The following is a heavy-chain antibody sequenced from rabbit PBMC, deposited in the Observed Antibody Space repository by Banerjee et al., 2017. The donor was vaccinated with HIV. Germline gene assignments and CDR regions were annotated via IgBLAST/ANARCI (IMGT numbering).Heavy chain of an antibody. Sequence: QSLEESGGGLVQPEGSLTLTCKASGLDFSSGYYMCWVRQAPGRGLEWIACVKTGSGGDGSTDYASWVRGRFTISLDSAQNTVFLKMTSLTVADTATYFCARSPYAGYGSFSLWGPGTLVTVS. D-gene: IGHD3-1*01. V-gene: IGHV1S40*01. CDR3: ARSPYAGYGSFSL. J-gene: IGHJ4*01. CDR2: VKTGSGGDGST. CDR1: GLDFSSGYY.